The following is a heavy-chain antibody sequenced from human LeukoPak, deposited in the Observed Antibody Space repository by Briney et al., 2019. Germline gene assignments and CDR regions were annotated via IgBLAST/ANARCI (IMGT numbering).Heavy chain of an antibody. Sequence: AVKVSCKASGGTFRTYAISWVRQAPGQGLEWMGRIIPIFGTTNYAQKFQGRVTIITDESTSTAYMELSSLRSEDTAVYYCARDTRKQRSSGYYLMDAFDIWGQGTMVTVSS. CDR3: ARDTRKQRSSGYYLMDAFDI. V-gene: IGHV1-69*05. J-gene: IGHJ3*02. D-gene: IGHD3-22*01. CDR1: GGTFRTYA. CDR2: IIPIFGTT.